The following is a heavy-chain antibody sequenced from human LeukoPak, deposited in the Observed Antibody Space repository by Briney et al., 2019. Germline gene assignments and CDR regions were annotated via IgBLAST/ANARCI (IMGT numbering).Heavy chain of an antibody. CDR1: GFTFSIYG. V-gene: IGHV3-30*18. J-gene: IGHJ4*02. Sequence: PGGSLRLSCAASGFTFSIYGMHGVRQAPGKGLEWVAVISYDGTNKYYADSVKGRFTLSRDNSKNTLYLQMNSLRAEDTAVYYCAKDVAGYGYPLYLDYWGQGTLVTVSS. CDR2: ISYDGTNK. D-gene: IGHD5-12*01. CDR3: AKDVAGYGYPLYLDY.